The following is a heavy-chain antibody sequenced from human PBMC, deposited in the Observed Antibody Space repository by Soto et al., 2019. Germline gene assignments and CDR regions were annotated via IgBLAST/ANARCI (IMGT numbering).Heavy chain of an antibody. CDR1: GGTFSSYA. D-gene: IGHD2-15*01. CDR2: IIPIFGTA. J-gene: IGHJ6*02. Sequence: QVQLVQSGAEVKKPGSSVKVSCKASGGTFSSYAISWVRQAPGQGLEWMGGIIPIFGTANYAQKFQGRVTITADESTRTAYMELSSLRAEDTAVYYCARDRLDIVVVVAATRYYYYGMDVWGQGTTVTVSS. CDR3: ARDRLDIVVVVAATRYYYYGMDV. V-gene: IGHV1-69*01.